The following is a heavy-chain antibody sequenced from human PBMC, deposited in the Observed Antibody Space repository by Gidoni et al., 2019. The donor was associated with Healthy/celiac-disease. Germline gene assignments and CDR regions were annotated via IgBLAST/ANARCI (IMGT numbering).Heavy chain of an antibody. CDR2: IYPGDSDT. CDR3: ARQGSGWSFDY. V-gene: IGHV5-51*01. Sequence: LEWMGIIYPGDSDTRYSPSFQGQVTISADKSISTAYLQWSSLKASDTAMYYCARQGSGWSFDYWGQGTLVTVSS. J-gene: IGHJ4*02. D-gene: IGHD6-19*01.